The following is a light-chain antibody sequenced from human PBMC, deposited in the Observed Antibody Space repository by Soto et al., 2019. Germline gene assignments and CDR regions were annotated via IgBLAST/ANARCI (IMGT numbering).Light chain of an antibody. J-gene: IGLJ1*01. V-gene: IGLV2-14*01. CDR2: DVT. CDR1: SSDVGGYIY. Sequence: QSALTQPASVSGSPGQSITISCTGTSSDVGGYIYVSWYQQHPGKAPKLMIYDVTSRPSGVSYRFSGSKSGNTASLTISGLQAEDEADYYCKVWDSSSDHQEVFGTGTKVTVL. CDR3: KVWDSSSDHQEV.